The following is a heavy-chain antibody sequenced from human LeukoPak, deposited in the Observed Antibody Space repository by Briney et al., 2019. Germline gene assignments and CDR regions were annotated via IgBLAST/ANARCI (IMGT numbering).Heavy chain of an antibody. Sequence: PSQTLSLTCTVSGGSISSGSYYWSWIRQPAGKGLEWIERIYTSGSTNYNPSHKSRITISVDTSKNQFSLKLSSVTAADTAVYYCASGSYYFDYWGQGTLVTVSS. CDR1: GGSISSGSYY. V-gene: IGHV4-61*02. D-gene: IGHD2-2*03. CDR2: IYTSGST. J-gene: IGHJ4*02. CDR3: ASGSYYFDY.